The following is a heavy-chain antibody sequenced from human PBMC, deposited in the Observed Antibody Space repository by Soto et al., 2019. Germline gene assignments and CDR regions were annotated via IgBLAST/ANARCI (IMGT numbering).Heavy chain of an antibody. D-gene: IGHD6-6*01. J-gene: IGHJ6*02. CDR1: GFTLCSYA. CDR3: AIPREKAARLTYYYGMDV. Sequence: AGGSLRLSCAAPGFTLCSYAMSWVRPAPGEGLEWVSAISGSGGSTYYADSVKGRFTISRDNSKNTLYLQMNSLRAEDTAVYYCAIPREKAARLTYYYGMDVWGQGTTVTVSS. V-gene: IGHV3-23*01. CDR2: ISGSGGST.